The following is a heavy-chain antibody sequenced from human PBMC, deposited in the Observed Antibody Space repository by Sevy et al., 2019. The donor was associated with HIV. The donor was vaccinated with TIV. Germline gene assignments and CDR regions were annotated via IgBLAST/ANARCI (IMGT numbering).Heavy chain of an antibody. CDR3: TTDRHSGGSFSRLPTVYYYYGMDV. CDR1: GFTFSNAW. V-gene: IGHV3-15*01. Sequence: GGSLRLSCAASGFTFSNAWMSWVRQAPGKGLEWVGRIKSKTDGGTTDYAAPVKGRFTISRDDSKNTLYLQMNSLKTEDTAVYYCTTDRHSGGSFSRLPTVYYYYGMDVWGQGTTVTVSS. CDR2: IKSKTDGGTT. D-gene: IGHD1-26*01. J-gene: IGHJ6*02.